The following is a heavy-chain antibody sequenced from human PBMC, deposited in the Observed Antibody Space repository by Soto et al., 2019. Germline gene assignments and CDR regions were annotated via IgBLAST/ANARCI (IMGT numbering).Heavy chain of an antibody. CDR3: AAGDKYYYYYGMDV. CDR1: GFTFTSSS. CDR2: IVVGSGNT. Sequence: SVKVSCKASGFTFTSSSVQWVRQARGQRLEWIGWIVVGSGNTNYAQKFQERVTITRDMSTSTAYMELSSLRSEDTAVYYCAAGDKYYYYYGMDVWGQGTTVTVSS. V-gene: IGHV1-58*01. D-gene: IGHD2-15*01. J-gene: IGHJ6*02.